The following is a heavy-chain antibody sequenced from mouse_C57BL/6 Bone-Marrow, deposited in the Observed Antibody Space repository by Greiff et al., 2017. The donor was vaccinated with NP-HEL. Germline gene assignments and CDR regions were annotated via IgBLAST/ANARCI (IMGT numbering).Heavy chain of an antibody. Sequence: VQLQQSGAELVRPGASVKLSCTASGFNIKDDYMHWVKQRPEQGLEWIGWIDPENGDTEYASKFQGKATITADTSSNTAYLQLSSLTSEDTAVYYCTTSTTVVAHFDYWGQGTTLTVSS. V-gene: IGHV14-4*01. CDR1: GFNIKDDY. D-gene: IGHD1-1*01. J-gene: IGHJ2*01. CDR2: IDPENGDT. CDR3: TTSTTVVAHFDY.